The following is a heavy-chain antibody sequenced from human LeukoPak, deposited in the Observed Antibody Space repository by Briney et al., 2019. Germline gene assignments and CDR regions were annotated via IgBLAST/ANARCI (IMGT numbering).Heavy chain of an antibody. D-gene: IGHD3-10*01. J-gene: IGHJ5*02. V-gene: IGHV1-69*04. CDR3: ARAASYGSGSYLNWFDP. Sequence: ASVKVSCKASGGTFSSYAISLVRQAPGQGLEWMGRIIPILGIANYAQKFQGRVTITADKSTSTAYMELSSLRSEDTAVYYCARAASYGSGSYLNWFDPWGKGTLVTVSS. CDR1: GGTFSSYA. CDR2: IIPILGIA.